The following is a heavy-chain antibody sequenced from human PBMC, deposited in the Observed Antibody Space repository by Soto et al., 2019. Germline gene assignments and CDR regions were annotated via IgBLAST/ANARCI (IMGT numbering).Heavy chain of an antibody. J-gene: IGHJ3*02. CDR3: ARLYSRGGWESNPTRHDAFDI. Sequence: QVQLQESGPGLVKPSGTLSLTCAVSGGSISSSNWWSWVRQPPGKGLEWIGEIYHSGSTNYNPSLKSRVTISVDKSKNQFSLKLSSVTAADTAVYYCARLYSRGGWESNPTRHDAFDIWGQGTMVTVSS. CDR1: GGSISSSNW. V-gene: IGHV4-4*02. D-gene: IGHD1-26*01. CDR2: IYHSGST.